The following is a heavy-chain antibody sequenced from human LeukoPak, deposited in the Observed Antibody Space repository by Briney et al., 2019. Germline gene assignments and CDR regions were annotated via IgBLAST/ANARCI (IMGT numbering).Heavy chain of an antibody. CDR1: GLTFSNYA. CDR2: ISTTGSMT. D-gene: IGHD6-19*01. J-gene: IGHJ4*02. V-gene: IGHV3-23*01. CDR3: ARRKAVAGAYYFDY. Sequence: GESLRLSCPASGLTFSNYAMSWVRQAPGRGLEWVSPISTTGSMTYYADSVKGRFTISRENSKTSLYLQMNSLRAEDTAVYYCARRKAVAGAYYFDYWGQGTLVTVSS.